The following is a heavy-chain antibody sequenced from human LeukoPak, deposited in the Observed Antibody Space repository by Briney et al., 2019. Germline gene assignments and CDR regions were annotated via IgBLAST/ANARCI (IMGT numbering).Heavy chain of an antibody. Sequence: ASVKVSCKASGYTFSGYYMHWVRQAPGQGLDSMGWINSNSGARNYAPKFQGRVTFSRDNSISTAYMELSSLRPDDTAIYYCARGRGGATTGFDHWGQGTLVTVS. CDR2: INSNSGAR. D-gene: IGHD1-26*01. CDR1: GYTFSGYY. J-gene: IGHJ4*02. CDR3: ARGRGGATTGFDH. V-gene: IGHV1-2*02.